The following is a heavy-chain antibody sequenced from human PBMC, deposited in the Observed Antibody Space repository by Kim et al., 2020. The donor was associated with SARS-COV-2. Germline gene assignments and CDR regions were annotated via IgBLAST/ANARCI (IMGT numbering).Heavy chain of an antibody. Sequence: GESLKISCKGSGYSFTSYWIGWVRQMPGKGLEWMGIIYPGDSDTRYSPSFQGQVTISADKSISTAYLQWSSLKASDTAMYYCARRGFECSSTSCYYNYYYYYGMDVWGQGTTVTVSS. CDR2: IYPGDSDT. V-gene: IGHV5-51*01. CDR3: ARRGFECSSTSCYYNYYYYYGMDV. J-gene: IGHJ6*02. D-gene: IGHD2-2*01. CDR1: GYSFTSYW.